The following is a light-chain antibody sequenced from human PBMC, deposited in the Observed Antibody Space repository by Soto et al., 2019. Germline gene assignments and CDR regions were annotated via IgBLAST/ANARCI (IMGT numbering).Light chain of an antibody. CDR2: KVS. CDR1: QSLVHSDGNTY. CDR3: VQDVRSIT. V-gene: IGKV2-24*01. Sequence: VMTQSLLSSPVTLGQPASISCRSSQSLVHSDGNTYLSWLQQRPGQPPRLLIYKVSNRFSGVPDRFSGSGTGTDFTLKISRVEAEDAGVYYCVQDVRSITFGQGTRLEIK. J-gene: IGKJ5*01.